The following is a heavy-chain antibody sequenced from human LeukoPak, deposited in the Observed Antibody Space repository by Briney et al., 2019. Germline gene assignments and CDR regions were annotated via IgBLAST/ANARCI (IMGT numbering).Heavy chain of an antibody. CDR2: IRYDGSNK. CDR3: AKDLAYYDFWSGLDY. D-gene: IGHD3-3*01. V-gene: IGHV3-30*02. CDR1: GFTFSSYG. Sequence: PGGSLRLSCAASGFTFSSYGMHWVRQAPGKGLEWVAFIRYDGSNKYYADSVKGRFTISRDNSKNTLYLQMNSLRAEDTAVYYCAKDLAYYDFWSGLDYWGQGTLVTVSS. J-gene: IGHJ4*02.